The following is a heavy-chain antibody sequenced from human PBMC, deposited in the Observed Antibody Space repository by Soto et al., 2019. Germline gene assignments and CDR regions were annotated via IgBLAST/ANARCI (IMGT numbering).Heavy chain of an antibody. CDR2: IYYSGST. Sequence: SETLSLTCTVSAGSISSSSYYWGWIRQPPGKGLEWIGSIYYSGSTYYNPSLKSRVTISVDTSKNQFSLKLSSVTAADTAVYYCARIIMVRGVSKDYYFDYCGQGTLVTVSS. J-gene: IGHJ4*02. CDR1: AGSISSSSYY. V-gene: IGHV4-39*01. CDR3: ARIIMVRGVSKDYYFDY. D-gene: IGHD3-10*01.